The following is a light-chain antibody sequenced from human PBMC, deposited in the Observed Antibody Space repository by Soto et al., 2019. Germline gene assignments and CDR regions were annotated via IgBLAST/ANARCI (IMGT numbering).Light chain of an antibody. Sequence: EIVLTQSPGTLSLSPGERATLSCRASQSVSSSYLAWYQQKPGQAPWLLIYGASSRATGIPDRFSGSGSGTDFTLTINRLEPEDFAVYYCEQYDKSITFGGGTKVEIK. CDR1: QSVSSSY. CDR3: EQYDKSIT. CDR2: GAS. V-gene: IGKV3-20*01. J-gene: IGKJ4*01.